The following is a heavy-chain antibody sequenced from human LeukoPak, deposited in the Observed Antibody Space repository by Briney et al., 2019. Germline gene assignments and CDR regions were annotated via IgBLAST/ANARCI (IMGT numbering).Heavy chain of an antibody. D-gene: IGHD6-13*01. J-gene: IGHJ6*03. CDR3: ARGSSSWLDYYMDV. Sequence: KTSETLSLTCSVSGDSISSSSSYWGWIRQPPGKGLEWIGSIYYSGSTYYNTSLKSRVTISVDTSKNQFSLKLSSVTAADTAVYYCARGSSSWLDYYMDVWGKGTTVTVSS. V-gene: IGHV4-39*07. CDR1: GDSISSSSSY. CDR2: IYYSGST.